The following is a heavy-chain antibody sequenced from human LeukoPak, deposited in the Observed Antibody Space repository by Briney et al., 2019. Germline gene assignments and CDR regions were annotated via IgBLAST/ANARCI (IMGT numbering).Heavy chain of an antibody. CDR2: INHSGST. J-gene: IGHJ4*02. V-gene: IGHV4-34*01. Sequence: PSETLSLTCAVYGGSFSGYYWSWIRQPPGKGLEWIGEINHSGSTNYNPSLKSRVTISVDTSKNQFSLKLSSVTAADTAVYYCARGRRYSSGWPFDYWGQGTPVTVSS. D-gene: IGHD6-19*01. CDR1: GGSFSGYY. CDR3: ARGRRYSSGWPFDY.